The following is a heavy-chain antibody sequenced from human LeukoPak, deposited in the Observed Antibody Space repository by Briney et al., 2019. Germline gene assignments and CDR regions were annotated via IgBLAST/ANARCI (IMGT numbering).Heavy chain of an antibody. D-gene: IGHD3-16*02. CDR1: GYTFTSYW. CDR2: IYPGDSDT. V-gene: IGHV5-51*01. Sequence: GESLKISCQASGYTFTSYWIGWVRQMPGKGLEWMGIIYPGDSDTRYSPSFQGQVTISADKSISTAYLQWSSLEASDTAMYYCARLSDGYMDYWGQGTLVTVSS. CDR3: ARLSDGYMDY. J-gene: IGHJ4*02.